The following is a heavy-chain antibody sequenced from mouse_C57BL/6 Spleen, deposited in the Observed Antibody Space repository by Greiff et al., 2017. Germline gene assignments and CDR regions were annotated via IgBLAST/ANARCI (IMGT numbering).Heavy chain of an antibody. Sequence: VKVVESGPGLVAPSQSLSITCTVSGFSLTSYGVSWVRQPPGKGLEWLGVIWGDGSTNYHSALISRLSISKENSKSQVFLKLNSLQTDDTATYYWAKGSNYGFYWYFDVWGTGTTVTVSS. D-gene: IGHD2-5*01. CDR1: GFSLTSYG. CDR3: AKGSNYGFYWYFDV. J-gene: IGHJ1*03. V-gene: IGHV2-3*01. CDR2: IWGDGST.